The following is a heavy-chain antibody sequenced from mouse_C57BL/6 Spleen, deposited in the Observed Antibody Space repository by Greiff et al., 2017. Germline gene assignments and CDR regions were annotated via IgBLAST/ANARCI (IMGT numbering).Heavy chain of an antibody. Sequence: EVKLMESGRGLVKPGGSLKLSCAASGFTFSDYGMHWVRQAPEKGLEWVAYISSGSSTIYYADTVKGRFTISRDNAKNTLFLQMTSLRSEDTAMYYCAEDYDYTWFAYWGQGTLVTVSA. V-gene: IGHV5-17*01. J-gene: IGHJ3*01. CDR2: ISSGSSTI. CDR3: AEDYDYTWFAY. CDR1: GFTFSDYG. D-gene: IGHD2-4*01.